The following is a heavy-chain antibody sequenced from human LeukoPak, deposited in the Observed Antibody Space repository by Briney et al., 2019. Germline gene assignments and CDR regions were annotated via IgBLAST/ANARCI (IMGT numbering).Heavy chain of an antibody. Sequence: PSETLSLACAVYGGSFGDYYWSWIRQPPGKGLEWIGEINHSGTTNYSPSLKSRVSISVDTSKNQFSLKLNSVTAADAAMYYCASHYSSGSYRYTGSFDSWGQGMLVNVSS. V-gene: IGHV4-34*01. CDR1: GGSFGDYY. CDR2: INHSGTT. J-gene: IGHJ4*02. CDR3: ASHYSSGSYRYTGSFDS. D-gene: IGHD3-16*02.